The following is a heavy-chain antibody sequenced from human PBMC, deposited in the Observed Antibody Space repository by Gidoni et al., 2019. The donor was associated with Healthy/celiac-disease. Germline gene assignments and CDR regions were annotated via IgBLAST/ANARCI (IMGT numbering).Heavy chain of an antibody. CDR1: GSTFSSYG. Sequence: QVQLVESGGGVVQPGRSLRRSCAASGSTFSSYGRHWVRRAPGKGLEWVAFIRYDGSNKYYADSVKGRFTISRDNSKNTLYLQMNSLRAEDTAVYYCARTPRLDAFDIWGQGTMVTVSS. D-gene: IGHD6-25*01. V-gene: IGHV3-30*02. J-gene: IGHJ3*02. CDR2: IRYDGSNK. CDR3: ARTPRLDAFDI.